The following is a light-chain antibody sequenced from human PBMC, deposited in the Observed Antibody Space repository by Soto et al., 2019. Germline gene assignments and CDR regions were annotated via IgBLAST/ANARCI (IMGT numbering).Light chain of an antibody. J-gene: IGLJ3*02. V-gene: IGLV2-14*01. CDR3: SSWTTRTTQV. CDR1: SSDVGGYNF. Sequence: QSALTQPASVSGSPGQSITISCTGTSSDVGGYNFVSWYQQHPGKAPKLMIYEVNNRPSGVSNRFSGSKSGNTASLTISWLQAEDEADYYCSSWTTRTTQVLGGGTKVTVL. CDR2: EVN.